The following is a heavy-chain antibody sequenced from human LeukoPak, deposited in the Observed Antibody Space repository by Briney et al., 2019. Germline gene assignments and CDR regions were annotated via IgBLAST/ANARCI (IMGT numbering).Heavy chain of an antibody. Sequence: PGGSLRLSCAAAGFIFSDYYMTWIRQAPGKGLEWVSHISSSGSIVWYADSVKCRFTISRDNAKNSLFLQMNSLGADDTAVYYCAGPYYDRRHYYLDYWGQGTLVTVSS. D-gene: IGHD3-22*01. CDR3: AGPYYDRRHYYLDY. J-gene: IGHJ4*02. CDR2: ISSSGSIV. V-gene: IGHV3-11*04. CDR1: GFIFSDYY.